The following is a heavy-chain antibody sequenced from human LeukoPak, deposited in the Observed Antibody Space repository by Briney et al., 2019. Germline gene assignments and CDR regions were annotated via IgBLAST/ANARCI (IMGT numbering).Heavy chain of an antibody. J-gene: IGHJ5*02. CDR1: GFTFSSYA. CDR3: AKDQYGSGSYYSPNWFDP. D-gene: IGHD3-10*01. Sequence: GGSLRLSCAASGFTFSSYAMSWVRQAPGKGLEWVSAISGSGGSTYYADSVKGRFTISRDNSKNTLCLQMNSLRAEDTAVYYCAKDQYGSGSYYSPNWFDPWGQGTLVTVSS. V-gene: IGHV3-23*01. CDR2: ISGSGGST.